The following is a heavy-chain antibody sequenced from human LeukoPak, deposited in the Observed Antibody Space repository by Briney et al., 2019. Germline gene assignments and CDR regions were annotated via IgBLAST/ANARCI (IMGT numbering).Heavy chain of an antibody. Sequence: SQTLSLTCTVSGGSISSGDYYWSWIRQPPGKGLEWIGYIYYSGSTYYNPSLKSRVTISVDTSKNQFSLKLSSVTAADTAAYYCARETVPAATTNWFDPWGQGTLVTVSS. CDR1: GGSISSGDYY. D-gene: IGHD2-2*01. J-gene: IGHJ5*02. CDR2: IYYSGST. V-gene: IGHV4-30-4*08. CDR3: ARETVPAATTNWFDP.